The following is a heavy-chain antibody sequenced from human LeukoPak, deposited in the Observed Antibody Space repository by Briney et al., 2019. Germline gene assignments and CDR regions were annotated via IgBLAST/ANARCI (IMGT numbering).Heavy chain of an antibody. CDR2: VYPLDSET. CDR1: GYSFNTFM. J-gene: IGHJ4*02. Sequence: GESLKISCQTSGYSFNTFMIAWVRPAPGRGLEWMGLVYPLDSETRYGPSFQGQVTISADKSTSSAFRQWDSLKASDTAMYYCVRHNTGADYWGQGTLVTVSS. CDR3: VRHNTGADY. V-gene: IGHV5-51*01. D-gene: IGHD1-14*01.